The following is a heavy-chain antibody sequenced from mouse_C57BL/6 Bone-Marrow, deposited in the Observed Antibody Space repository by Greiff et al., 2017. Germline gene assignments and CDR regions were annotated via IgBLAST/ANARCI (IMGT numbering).Heavy chain of an antibody. V-gene: IGHV1-63*01. D-gene: IGHD2-4*01. CDR1: GYTFTHYW. CDR3: ARLYYDYDAYAMDY. J-gene: IGHJ4*01. Sequence: QVQLQQSGAELVRPGSSVKMSCKASGYTFTHYWIGWAKQRPGPGLEWIGDIYPGGGYTYYNEKFKGKATLTADKSSSTAYMQFSSLTSEDSAIYYGARLYYDYDAYAMDYWGQGTSVTVAS. CDR2: IYPGGGYT.